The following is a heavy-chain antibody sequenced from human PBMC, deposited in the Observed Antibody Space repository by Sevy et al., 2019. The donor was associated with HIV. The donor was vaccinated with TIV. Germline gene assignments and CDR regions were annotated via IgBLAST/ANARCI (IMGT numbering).Heavy chain of an antibody. CDR2: IYSSGRT. V-gene: IGHV4-4*07. CDR1: SGSLSSYY. J-gene: IGHJ3*02. D-gene: IGHD3-10*01. Sequence: SETLSLTCTVSSGSLSSYYLTWIRQPAGKGLQWIGHIYSSGRTNYNPSLKGRVTMSVDTSKNQFSLKLSSVTAADTAVYYCARGGGYFDDGFDIWGQGTMVTVSS. CDR3: ARGGGYFDDGFDI.